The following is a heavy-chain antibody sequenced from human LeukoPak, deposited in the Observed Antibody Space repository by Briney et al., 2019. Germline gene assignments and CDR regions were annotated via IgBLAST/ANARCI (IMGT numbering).Heavy chain of an antibody. J-gene: IGHJ4*02. V-gene: IGHV4-59*08. CDR2: IYYSGST. Sequence: PSETLSLTCTVSGDSISNYYWSWIRQPPGKELEWIGYIYYSGSTNYNPSLKSRVTISVDTSKNQFSLKLSSVTATDTAVYYCARRSHRWYYFDYWGQGTLVTVSS. CDR3: ARRSHRWYYFDY. CDR1: GDSISNYY. D-gene: IGHD6-13*01.